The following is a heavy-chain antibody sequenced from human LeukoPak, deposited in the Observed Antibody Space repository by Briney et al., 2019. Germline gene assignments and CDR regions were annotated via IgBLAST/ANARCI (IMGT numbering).Heavy chain of an antibody. CDR2: IYSGGST. D-gene: IGHD4-23*01. J-gene: IGHJ4*02. CDR1: GFTVSSNY. CDR3: AMGMTTVVPFDC. V-gene: IGHV3-66*01. Sequence: GGSLRLSCAASGFTVSSNYMSWVRQAPGKGLEWVSVIYSGGSTYYADSVKGRFTISRDNSKNTLYLQMNSLRAEDTAVYYCAMGMTTVVPFDCWGQGTLVTVSS.